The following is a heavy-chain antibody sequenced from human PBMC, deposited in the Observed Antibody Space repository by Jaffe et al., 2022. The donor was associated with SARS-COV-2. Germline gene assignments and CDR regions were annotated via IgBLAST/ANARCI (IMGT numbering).Heavy chain of an antibody. D-gene: IGHD4-17*01. Sequence: QVQLVESGGGVVQPGRSLRLSCAASGFTFSSYAMHWVRQAPGKGLEWVAVISYDGSNKYYADSVKGRFTISRDNSKNTLYLQMNSLRAEDTAVYYCAREAPYGDYYFDYWGQGTLVTVSS. V-gene: IGHV3-30-3*01. CDR2: ISYDGSNK. CDR3: AREAPYGDYYFDY. CDR1: GFTFSSYA. J-gene: IGHJ4*02.